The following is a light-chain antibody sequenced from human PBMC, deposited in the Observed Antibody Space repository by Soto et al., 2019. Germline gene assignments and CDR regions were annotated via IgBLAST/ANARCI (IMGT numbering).Light chain of an antibody. Sequence: QSALTQPASVSGSPGQSISISCTGTSSYVGGYDYVSWYQQHPGKAPKIMIYDVNTRPSGVSDRFSGSKSGNTASLTISGIQGEDEADYFCSSFTVSGPIFGGRTKLTVL. CDR2: DVN. J-gene: IGLJ2*01. CDR1: SSYVGGYDY. V-gene: IGLV2-14*03. CDR3: SSFTVSGPI.